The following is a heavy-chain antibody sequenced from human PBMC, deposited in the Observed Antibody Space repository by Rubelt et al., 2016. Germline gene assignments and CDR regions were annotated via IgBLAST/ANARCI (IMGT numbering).Heavy chain of an antibody. Sequence: TFSSYAMHWVRQAPGKGLEWVAVLSYDGSNKYYADSVKGRFTISRDNSKNTLYLQMNSLRVEDTAVYYCAKGPPFRWGQGTLVTVFS. J-gene: IGHJ4*02. V-gene: IGHV3-30*04. CDR3: AKGPPFR. CDR1: TFSSYA. CDR2: LSYDGSNK.